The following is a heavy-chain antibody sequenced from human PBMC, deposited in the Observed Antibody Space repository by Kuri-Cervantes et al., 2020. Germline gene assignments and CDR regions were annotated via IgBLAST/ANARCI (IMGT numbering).Heavy chain of an antibody. CDR3: AKADYCSSTSCYLDYFDY. Sequence: GGSLRLSCAASGFTVSSNYMSWVRQAPGKGLEWVSVIYSGGSTYYADSVKGRFTISRDNSKNTLYLQMNSLRAEDTAVYYCAKADYCSSTSCYLDYFDYWGQGTLVTV. CDR1: GFTVSSNY. CDR2: IYSGGST. V-gene: IGHV3-53*01. D-gene: IGHD2-2*01. J-gene: IGHJ4*02.